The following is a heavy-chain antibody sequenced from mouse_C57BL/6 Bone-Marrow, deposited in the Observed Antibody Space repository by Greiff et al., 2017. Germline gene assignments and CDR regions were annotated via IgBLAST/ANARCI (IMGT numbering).Heavy chain of an antibody. J-gene: IGHJ3*01. Sequence: QVTLQQPGAELVRPGSSVKLSCTASGYTFTSYWMDWVKQRPGKGLEWIGNIYPSDSETHYNQKFKDRATLTIDKSSNTAYMQLSSLTSEDTAVYYCARPEAQAHAWFAYWGKGTLVTVSA. CDR3: ARPEAQAHAWFAY. V-gene: IGHV1-61*01. D-gene: IGHD3-2*02. CDR1: GYTFTSYW. CDR2: IYPSDSET.